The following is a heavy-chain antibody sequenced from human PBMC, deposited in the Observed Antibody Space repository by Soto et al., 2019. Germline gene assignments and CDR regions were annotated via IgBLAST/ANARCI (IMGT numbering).Heavy chain of an antibody. V-gene: IGHV3-49*04. Sequence: LRLSCTASGFTFGDYAMSWVRQAPGKGLEWVGFIRSKAYGGTTEYAASVKGRFTISRDDFKSIAYLQMNSLKTEDTAVYYCTRAPYGDYGFDYWGQGTLVTVSS. CDR3: TRAPYGDYGFDY. J-gene: IGHJ4*02. D-gene: IGHD4-17*01. CDR1: GFTFGDYA. CDR2: IRSKAYGGTT.